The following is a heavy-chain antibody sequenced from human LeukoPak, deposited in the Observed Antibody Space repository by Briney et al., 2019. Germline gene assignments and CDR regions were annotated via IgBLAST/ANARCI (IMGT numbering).Heavy chain of an antibody. Sequence: SETLSLTRTVSGASINTTNFYWSWIRQPPGKGLESIGSISSTGSTYSNPSLNSRVTMSVDTSKNQFSLELTSVTAADTAVYYCARQGTMTRGGYWLDPWGQGSLVTVSS. CDR3: ARQGTMTRGGYWLDP. CDR2: ISSTGST. V-gene: IGHV4-39*01. CDR1: GASINTTNFY. D-gene: IGHD3-10*01. J-gene: IGHJ5*02.